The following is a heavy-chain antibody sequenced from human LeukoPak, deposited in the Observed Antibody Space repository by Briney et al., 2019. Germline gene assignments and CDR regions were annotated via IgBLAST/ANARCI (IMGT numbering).Heavy chain of an antibody. CDR2: INHSGST. J-gene: IGHJ3*02. V-gene: IGHV4-34*01. CDR1: GGSFSGYY. D-gene: IGHD6-13*01. Sequence: SETLSLTCAVFGGSFSGYYWSWIRQPPGKGLEWIGEINHSGSTNYNPSLRSRVTMSVDTSKNQFSLKLSSVTAADTAVYYCARGVRSRWYGNAFDIWGQGTMVTVSS. CDR3: ARGVRSRWYGNAFDI.